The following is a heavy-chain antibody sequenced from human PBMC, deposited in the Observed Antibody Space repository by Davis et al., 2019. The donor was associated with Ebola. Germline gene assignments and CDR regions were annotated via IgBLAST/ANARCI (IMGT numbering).Heavy chain of an antibody. J-gene: IGHJ6*02. D-gene: IGHD2-21*02. CDR2: IYYSGST. V-gene: IGHV4-39*07. CDR1: GGSISSSSYY. CDR3: ARGGVTPPYYYYGMDV. Sequence: MPGGSLRLSCTVSGGSISSSSYYWGWIRQPPGKGLEWIGSIYYSGSTYYNPSLKSRVTISVDTSKNQFSLKLSSVTAADTAVYYCARGGVTPPYYYYGMDVWGQGTTVTVSS.